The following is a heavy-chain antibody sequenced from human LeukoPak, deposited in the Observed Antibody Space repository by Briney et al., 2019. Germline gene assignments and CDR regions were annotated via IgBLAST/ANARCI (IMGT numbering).Heavy chain of an antibody. D-gene: IGHD6-13*01. CDR1: GGSFSGYY. CDR2: INHSGST. Sequence: SETLSLTCAAYGGSFSGYYWSWIRQPPGKGLEWIGEINHSGSTNYNPSLKSRVTISVDTSKNQFSLKLSSVTAADTAVYYCARGSRGSSSWSTRRWFDPWGQGTLVTVSS. J-gene: IGHJ5*02. CDR3: ARGSRGSSSWSTRRWFDP. V-gene: IGHV4-34*01.